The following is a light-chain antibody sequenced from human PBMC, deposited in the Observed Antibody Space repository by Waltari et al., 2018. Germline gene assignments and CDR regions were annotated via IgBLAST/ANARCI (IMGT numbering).Light chain of an antibody. V-gene: IGLV1-44*01. Sequence: QSVLTQPPSASGAPGQRVTITCSIGSSNIGSNTVNWYQQFPGTAPQLLMFTEDRRASGVPGRFSGSRSVTSASLAISGLQSEDEATYYCAAWDDTLKGLFGGGTTLTVL. CDR2: TED. CDR3: AAWDDTLKGL. CDR1: SSNIGSNT. J-gene: IGLJ3*02.